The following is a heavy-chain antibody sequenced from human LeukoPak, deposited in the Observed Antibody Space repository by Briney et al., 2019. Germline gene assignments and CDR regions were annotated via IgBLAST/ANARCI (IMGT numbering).Heavy chain of an antibody. CDR2: IYHSGST. V-gene: IGHV4-59*08. J-gene: IGHJ4*02. CDR3: ARHHFGSGSWLFGL. Sequence: SETLSLTCSVSGGSISKYYWSWIRQPPGKGLEWIGYIYHSGSTNYNPSLNSRVTISVDTSRNQFSLKLSSVTAADTAVYYCARHHFGSGSWLFGLWGQGILVTVSS. CDR1: GGSISKYY. D-gene: IGHD3-10*01.